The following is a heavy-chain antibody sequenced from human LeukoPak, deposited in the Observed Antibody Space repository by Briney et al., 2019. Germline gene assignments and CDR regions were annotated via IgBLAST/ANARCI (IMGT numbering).Heavy chain of an antibody. D-gene: IGHD2-15*01. J-gene: IGHJ6*03. CDR2: MNTNTGNP. CDR1: GYTFIDYA. V-gene: IGHV7-4-1*02. Sequence: ASVKVSCKASGYTFIDYAMNWVRQAPGQGLEWLGWMNTNTGNPTYAQGFTGRFVFSLDTSVSTAYLQINSLKAEDTAVYYCTRGLGYCSGGNCSPEYYYHYYMDVWGKGTTVTVS. CDR3: TRGLGYCSGGNCSPEYYYHYYMDV.